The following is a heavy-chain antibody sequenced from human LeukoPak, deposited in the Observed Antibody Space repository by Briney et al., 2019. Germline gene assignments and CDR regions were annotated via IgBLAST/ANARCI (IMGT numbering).Heavy chain of an antibody. Sequence: GGSLRLSCAASGFTFSSYSTNWVRQAPGKGLEWVSSISSSSSYIYYADSVKGRFTISRDNAKNSLYLQMNSLRAEDTAVYYCARDGGGNSFDYWGQGTLVTVSS. V-gene: IGHV3-21*01. CDR3: ARDGGGNSFDY. CDR1: GFTFSSYS. CDR2: ISSSSSYI. D-gene: IGHD4-23*01. J-gene: IGHJ4*02.